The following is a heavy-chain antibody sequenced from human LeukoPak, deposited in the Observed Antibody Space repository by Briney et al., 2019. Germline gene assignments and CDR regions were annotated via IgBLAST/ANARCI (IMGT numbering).Heavy chain of an antibody. V-gene: IGHV3-23*01. J-gene: IGHJ6*03. Sequence: PGGSLRLSRAASGFTFSSYAMSWVRQAPGKGLEWVSAISGSGGSTYYADSVKGRFTISRDNSKNTLYLQMNSLRAEDTAVYYCAKWVVATLYYYYYMDVWGKGTTVTVSS. CDR3: AKWVVATLYYYYYMDV. CDR1: GFTFSSYA. CDR2: ISGSGGST. D-gene: IGHD5-12*01.